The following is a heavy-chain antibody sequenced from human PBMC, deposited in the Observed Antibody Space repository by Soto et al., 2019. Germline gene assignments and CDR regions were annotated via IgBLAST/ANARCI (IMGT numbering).Heavy chain of an antibody. J-gene: IGHJ5*02. D-gene: IGHD3-10*01. CDR2: INHSGSA. CDR3: ARGVPGYGAGSPDHTYEWFDP. Sequence: QVQLQQWGAGLLKPSETLSLTCAVYGGSFSGYSWSWIRQPPGKGLELIGEINHSGSANYNPSLKSRVTISVDTSKNQFSLKVNAVTAADTSVYYCARGVPGYGAGSPDHTYEWFDPWGKGTQVTVSS. V-gene: IGHV4-34*02. CDR1: GGSFSGYS.